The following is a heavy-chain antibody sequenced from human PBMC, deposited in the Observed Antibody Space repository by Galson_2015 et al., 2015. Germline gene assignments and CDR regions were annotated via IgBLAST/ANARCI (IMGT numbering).Heavy chain of an antibody. CDR1: GFTFSSYE. CDR2: ISSSGSTI. Sequence: SLRLSCAASGFTFSSYEMNWVRQAPGKGLEWVSYISSSGSTIYYADSVKGRFTISRDNAKNSLYLQMNSLRAEDTAVYYCARVQAPVLRYFDWLPEGHFDYWGQGTLVTVSS. CDR3: ARVQAPVLRYFDWLPEGHFDY. V-gene: IGHV3-48*03. J-gene: IGHJ4*02. D-gene: IGHD3-9*01.